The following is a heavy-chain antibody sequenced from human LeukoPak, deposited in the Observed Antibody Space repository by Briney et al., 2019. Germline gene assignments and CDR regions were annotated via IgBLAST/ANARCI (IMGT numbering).Heavy chain of an antibody. Sequence: PGGSLRLSCAASGFTFSSYWMSWVRQAPGKGLEWVANIKQDGSEKYYVGSVRGRFTISRDNAKNSLYLQMNSLRAEDTAVYYCARDRSVLPYMDVWGKGTTVTVSS. CDR2: IKQDGSEK. CDR3: ARDRSVLPYMDV. J-gene: IGHJ6*03. V-gene: IGHV3-7*01. D-gene: IGHD6-25*01. CDR1: GFTFSSYW.